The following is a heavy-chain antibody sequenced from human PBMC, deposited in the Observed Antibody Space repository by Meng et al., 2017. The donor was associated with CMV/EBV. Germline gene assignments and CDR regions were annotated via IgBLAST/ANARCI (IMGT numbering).Heavy chain of an antibody. CDR1: GFSFSPTW. Sequence: EVPRVESGGDSVKPGGSLRLSCAASGFSFSPTWMSWIRQAPGKGLEWVGRIKSKYAGGTSEYAAPVTGRFSISRDDSINTLYLQMNSLKTEDTAVYYCTATHHSDSSGKYWGQGTLVTVSS. V-gene: IGHV3-15*01. CDR2: IKSKYAGGTS. J-gene: IGHJ4*02. D-gene: IGHD3-22*01. CDR3: TATHHSDSSGKY.